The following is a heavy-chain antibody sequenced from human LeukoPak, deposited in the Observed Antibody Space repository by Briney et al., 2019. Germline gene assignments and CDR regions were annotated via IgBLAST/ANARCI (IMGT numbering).Heavy chain of an antibody. D-gene: IGHD1-26*01. V-gene: IGHV4-59*01. CDR2: VHDSGST. J-gene: IGHJ4*02. CDR3: ARAYSGTLPAKD. Sequence: SETLSLTCTVSGGSISSYYWTWIRQPPGKGLDWIGYVHDSGSTNYNPSLKSRVTISVDTSKNQFSLKLSSVTAADTAVYYCARAYSGTLPAKDWGQGSLVTVSS. CDR1: GGSISSYY.